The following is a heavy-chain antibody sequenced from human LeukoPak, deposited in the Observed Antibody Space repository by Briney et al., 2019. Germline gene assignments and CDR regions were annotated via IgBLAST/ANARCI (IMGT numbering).Heavy chain of an antibody. CDR3: ATTIAADYFDY. D-gene: IGHD6-13*01. J-gene: IGHJ4*02. V-gene: IGHV4-59*12. CDR2: IYYSGST. Sequence: PSETLSLTCTVSGGAINSYYWSWIRQPPGKGLEWIGYIYYSGSTKYNPSLKSRVSISADTSKNQFSLKLNSVTAADTAVYHCATTIAADYFDYWGQGTLVTVSS. CDR1: GGAINSYY.